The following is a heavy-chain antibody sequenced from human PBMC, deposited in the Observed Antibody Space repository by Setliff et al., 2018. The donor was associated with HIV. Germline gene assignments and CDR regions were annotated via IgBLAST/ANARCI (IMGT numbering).Heavy chain of an antibody. CDR3: AGQDIGAVPALGAFDN. Sequence: PSETLSLTCTVSGGSISSDYWSWIRQPPGKGLEWIGYIYYSGSTNYNPSLKSRVTISMDTSKSQFSLRLTSVTAADTAVYYCAGQDIGAVPALGAFDNWGQGTMVTVSS. CDR2: IYYSGST. V-gene: IGHV4-59*08. D-gene: IGHD2-2*01. CDR1: GGSISSDY. J-gene: IGHJ3*02.